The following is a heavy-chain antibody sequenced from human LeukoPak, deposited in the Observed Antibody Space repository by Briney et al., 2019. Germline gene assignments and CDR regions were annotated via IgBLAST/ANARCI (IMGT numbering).Heavy chain of an antibody. CDR1: GFTFSSDW. V-gene: IGHV3-74*01. J-gene: IGHJ4*02. CDR3: VRGLDW. D-gene: IGHD3-9*01. Sequence: GGSLRLSCAASGFTFSSDWIHWVRQAPGKGLVCVSYINGDGSSTNYADSVRGRFTISRDNAKKTLYLQMNSLRDEDTAVYYCVRGLDWWGLGTLVTVSS. CDR2: INGDGSST.